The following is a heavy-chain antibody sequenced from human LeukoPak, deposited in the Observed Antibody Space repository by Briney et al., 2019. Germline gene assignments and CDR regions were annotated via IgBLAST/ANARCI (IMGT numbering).Heavy chain of an antibody. J-gene: IGHJ1*01. CDR1: GGSINSGDYY. D-gene: IGHD3-9*01. Sequence: PSETLSLTCTVSGGSINSGDYYWSWIRQPTGKGLEWIGFIYYSEKTYNNPSLKSRLTISVDTSKNQFSLRLSSVTAADTAMYYCARVVTDWAIHNWVQGTLVTVSS. CDR2: IYYSEKT. V-gene: IGHV4-30-4*01. CDR3: ARVVTDWAIHN.